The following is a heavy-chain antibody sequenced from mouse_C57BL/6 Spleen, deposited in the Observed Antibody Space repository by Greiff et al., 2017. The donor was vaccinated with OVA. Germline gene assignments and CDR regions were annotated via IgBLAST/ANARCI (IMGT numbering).Heavy chain of an antibody. D-gene: IGHD1-1*01. CDR1: GYTFTDYE. Sequence: VQLQQSGAELVRPGASVTLSCKASGYTFTDYEMHWVKQTPVHGLEWIGAIDPETGGTAYNQKFKGKAILTADKSSSTAYMELRSLTSEDSAVYYCTRIYGSSPAWFAYWGQGTLVTVSA. CDR2: IDPETGGT. V-gene: IGHV1-15*01. CDR3: TRIYGSSPAWFAY. J-gene: IGHJ3*01.